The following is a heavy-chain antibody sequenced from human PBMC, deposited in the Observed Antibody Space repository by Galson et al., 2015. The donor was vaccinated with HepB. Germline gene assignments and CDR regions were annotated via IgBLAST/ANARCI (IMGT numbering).Heavy chain of an antibody. J-gene: IGHJ5*01. D-gene: IGHD2-21*01. CDR1: GYTFANYW. V-gene: IGHV5-51*01. CDR3: ARRERSCFDGNCDFYWFDS. Sequence: QSGAEVKKPGESLKISCKASGYTFANYWIGWVRQMPGKGLEWMGIICPGDFDTRYSPSFQGRVSMSADKSITTVYLQWSSLKASDTAIYYCARRERSCFDGNCDFYWFDSWGQGTLVTVSS. CDR2: ICPGDFDT.